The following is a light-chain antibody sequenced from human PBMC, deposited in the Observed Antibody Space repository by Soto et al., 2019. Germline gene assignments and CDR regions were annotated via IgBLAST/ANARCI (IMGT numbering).Light chain of an antibody. V-gene: IGKV3-20*01. CDR1: QSIFSNY. J-gene: IGKJ1*01. Sequence: MLTQSPGTLSLSPGERATLSCRASQSIFSNYLAWYQQKSGQAPRLLIYGASNRATGIPDRFSGSVSGTDFTLTISRLEPEDFAVYYCQQYGTSPRTFGQGTKVEFK. CDR3: QQYGTSPRT. CDR2: GAS.